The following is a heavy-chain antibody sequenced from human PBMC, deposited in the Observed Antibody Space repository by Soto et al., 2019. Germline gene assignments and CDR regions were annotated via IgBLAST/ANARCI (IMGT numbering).Heavy chain of an antibody. CDR3: VKEKSVMYSGYDAFDV. V-gene: IGHV3-23*01. J-gene: IGHJ3*01. D-gene: IGHD5-12*01. CDR1: GFTFSSYA. CDR2: ISGSGGST. Sequence: GGSLRLSCAASGFTFSSYAMSWVRQAPGKGLEWVSAISGSGGSTYYADSVKGRFTISRDDAKNSLYLDMNSLRAEDTAVYYCVKEKSVMYSGYDAFDVWGQGTMVTVSS.